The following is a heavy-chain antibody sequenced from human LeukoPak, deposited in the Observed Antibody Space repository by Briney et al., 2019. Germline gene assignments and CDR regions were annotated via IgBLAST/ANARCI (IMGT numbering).Heavy chain of an antibody. Sequence: PSETLSLTCTVSGGSISSYYWSWIRQPPGKGLEWSGYIYYNGSTNYTPSLKSRVTISLDTSKNQFSLKLRSVTAADTAVYYCARAVVLYYDGSGYSTRFDYWGQGTLVTVSS. CDR2: IYYNGST. D-gene: IGHD3-22*01. J-gene: IGHJ4*02. CDR1: GGSISSYY. CDR3: ARAVVLYYDGSGYSTRFDY. V-gene: IGHV4-59*01.